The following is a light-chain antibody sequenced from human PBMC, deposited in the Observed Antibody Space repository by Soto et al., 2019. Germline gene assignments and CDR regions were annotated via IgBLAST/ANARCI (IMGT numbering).Light chain of an antibody. CDR2: DVS. CDR1: SSDVGGYNY. V-gene: IGLV2-14*01. J-gene: IGLJ1*01. Sequence: QSALTQPASVSGSPGQSITISCTGTSSDVGGYNYVSWYQQHPGKAPKLMIYDVSNRPSGVSNRFSGSKSGNTASLTISGRQEEDEADYYCSSYTSSSLYVFGTGTKLTVL. CDR3: SSYTSSSLYV.